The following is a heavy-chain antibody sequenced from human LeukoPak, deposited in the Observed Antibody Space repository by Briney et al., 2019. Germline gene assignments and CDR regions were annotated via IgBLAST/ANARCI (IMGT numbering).Heavy chain of an antibody. V-gene: IGHV5-51*01. CDR2: IYPGESDT. Sequence: GESLKISCKGSGYSFSSYCIGWVRQMPGKGLEWMGIIYPGESDTRNSPSFQGQVTISADKSISTAYLQWSSLKASDTAMYFCARARILLTFGGLRGTKTDAFDIWGQGTMVTVSS. CDR1: GYSFSSYC. J-gene: IGHJ3*02. D-gene: IGHD3-16*01. CDR3: ARARILLTFGGLRGTKTDAFDI.